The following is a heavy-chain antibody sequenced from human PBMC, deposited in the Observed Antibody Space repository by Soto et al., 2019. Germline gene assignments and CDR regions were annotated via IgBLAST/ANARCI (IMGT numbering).Heavy chain of an antibody. V-gene: IGHV1-3*01. CDR2: INAGNGNT. CDR3: ARLRDPQMGYYMDV. CDR1: GYTFTSYA. J-gene: IGHJ6*03. Sequence: ASVKVSCKASGYTFTSYAMHWVRQAPGQRLEWMGWINAGNGNTKYSQKFQGRVTITRDTSTSTAYMELSSLRSEDTAVYYCARLRDPQMGYYMDVWGKGTTVTVSS.